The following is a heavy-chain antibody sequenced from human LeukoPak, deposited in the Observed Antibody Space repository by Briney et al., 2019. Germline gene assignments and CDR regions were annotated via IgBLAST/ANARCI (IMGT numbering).Heavy chain of an antibody. CDR3: ARTSQYCSSTSCYDYYYGMDV. V-gene: IGHV3-11*06. Sequence: PGGSLRLSCAASGFTFSDYYLSWIRQAPGEGPEWVSYISSSSSYTNYADSVKGRFTISRDNAKNSLYLQMNSLRAEDTAVYYWARTSQYCSSTSCYDYYYGMDVWGKGTTVTVSS. CDR1: GFTFSDYY. CDR2: ISSSSSYT. D-gene: IGHD2-2*01. J-gene: IGHJ6*04.